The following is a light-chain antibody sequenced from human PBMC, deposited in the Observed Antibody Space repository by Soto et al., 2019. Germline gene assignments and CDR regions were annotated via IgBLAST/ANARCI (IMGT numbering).Light chain of an antibody. CDR1: QSISSW. J-gene: IGKJ2*01. CDR3: QQYNSYSLYT. CDR2: KAS. V-gene: IGKV1-5*03. Sequence: DIQMTQSPSTLTTSVGDRVTITCRASQSISSWLAWYHQKPGKAPKLLIYKASSFESGVPSRFIGSGSGTEFTLTISSLQPDDFATYYCQQYNSYSLYTFGQGTKLESK.